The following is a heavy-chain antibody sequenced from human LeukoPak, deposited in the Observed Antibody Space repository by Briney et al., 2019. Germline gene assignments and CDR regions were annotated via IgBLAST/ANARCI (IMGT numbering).Heavy chain of an antibody. D-gene: IGHD3-22*01. J-gene: IGHJ4*02. Sequence: SETLSLTCAVYGGSFRGYYWGWIRQSPGKGREWVGSIYHSGSTYYNPSLKSRLTISVDTSKNQFSLKLRSVTAADVAVYYCAGKYYYDISGYFYVDYWGQGTLVTVSS. CDR1: GGSFRGYY. CDR3: AGKYYYDISGYFYVDY. V-gene: IGHV4-38-2*01. CDR2: IYHSGST.